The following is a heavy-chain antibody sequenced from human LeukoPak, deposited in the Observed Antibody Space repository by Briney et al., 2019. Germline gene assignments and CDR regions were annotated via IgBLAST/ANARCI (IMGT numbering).Heavy chain of an antibody. CDR1: GVSVSTVGYS. CDR3: ARMAGRTVDH. D-gene: IGHD5-24*01. V-gene: IGHV4-30-2*01. CDR2: IFPTGST. Sequence: SQTLSLTCTVSGVSVSTVGYSWDWIWQAPQKGLEWIGYIFPTGSTSHNPSLKSRLTISLERSNNQFSLSLNSVSAADTAVYYCARMAGRTVDHWGQGTLVTVTS. J-gene: IGHJ4*02.